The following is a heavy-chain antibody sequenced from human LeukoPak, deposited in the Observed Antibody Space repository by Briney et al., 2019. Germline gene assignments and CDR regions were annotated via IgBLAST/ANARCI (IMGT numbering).Heavy chain of an antibody. D-gene: IGHD5-24*01. CDR1: GYTFTTSW. CDR3: AILNHPDGRVY. J-gene: IGHJ4*02. V-gene: IGHV5-51*01. CDR2: IYAGNSDT. Sequence: GESLKISCQGFGYTFTTSWIGWVRQLPGKGLEWMAIIYAGNSDTKYSPSFQGQVSISTDRSISTAYLQWSSLQASDTAIYFCAILNHPDGRVYWGQGTLVTVSS.